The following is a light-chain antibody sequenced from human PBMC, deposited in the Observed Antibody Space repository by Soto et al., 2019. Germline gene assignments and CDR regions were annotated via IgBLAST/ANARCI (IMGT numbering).Light chain of an antibody. V-gene: IGLV2-14*03. CDR3: SSYTSSNTYV. Sequence: QSVLTQPASVSGSPGQSITISCTGTSSDVGGYNYVSWYQHHPGKVPQLMSYDVSNRPSGVSNRFSGSKSGNTASLTISGLQAEDEADYYCSSYTSSNTYVFGTGTKVTVL. CDR2: DVS. CDR1: SSDVGGYNY. J-gene: IGLJ1*01.